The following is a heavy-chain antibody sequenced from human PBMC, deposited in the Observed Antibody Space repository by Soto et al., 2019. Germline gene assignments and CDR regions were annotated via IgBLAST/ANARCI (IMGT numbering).Heavy chain of an antibody. CDR3: ARGGGVGVAGSAAFDM. D-gene: IGHD3-3*01. V-gene: IGHV1-2*02. J-gene: IGHJ3*02. CDR1: GYPVTAYY. Sequence: QLHLVQSGAVVKKPGASVTVSCSASGYPVTAYYMHWVRQAPGRGLEWMGGINPATGAQKYTQTYPGRVTMTRDPSTGTVIIERSCLTSYDPAAFYCARGGGVGVAGSAAFDMWGQGTLVTVSS. CDR2: INPATGAQ.